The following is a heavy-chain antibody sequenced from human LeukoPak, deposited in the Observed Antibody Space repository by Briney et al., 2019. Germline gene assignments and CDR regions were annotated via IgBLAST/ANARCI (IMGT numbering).Heavy chain of an antibody. CDR3: ARANLWFGEFQFDY. Sequence: SQTLSLTCAISGDSVSSNSAAWNWIRQSPSRGLEWLGRTYYRSKWYNDYAVSVKSRITLNPDTSKNQFSLQLNSVTPEDTAVYYCARANLWFGEFQFDYWGQGTLVTVSS. J-gene: IGHJ4*02. V-gene: IGHV6-1*01. CDR1: GDSVSSNSAA. CDR2: TYYRSKWYN. D-gene: IGHD3-10*01.